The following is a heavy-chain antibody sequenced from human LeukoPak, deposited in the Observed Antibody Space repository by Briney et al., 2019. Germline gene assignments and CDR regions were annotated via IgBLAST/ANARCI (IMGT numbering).Heavy chain of an antibody. CDR3: ARVRRMGATPFDY. V-gene: IGHV4-38-2*02. CDR1: GYSISSGYY. CDR2: FYHSGST. Sequence: PSETLSLTCTVSGYSISSGYYWGWIRQPPGKGLEWIGSFYHSGSTYYNPSLKSRVTISLDTSKNQFSLKLSSVTAADTAVYYCARVRRMGATPFDYWGQGTLVTVSS. J-gene: IGHJ4*02. D-gene: IGHD1-26*01.